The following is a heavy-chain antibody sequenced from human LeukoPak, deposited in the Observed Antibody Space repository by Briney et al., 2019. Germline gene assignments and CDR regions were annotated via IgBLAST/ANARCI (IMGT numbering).Heavy chain of an antibody. J-gene: IGHJ5*02. Sequence: GGSLRLSCAASGFTFSSYAMSWVRQAPGKGLEWVSAISGSGGSTYYADSVKGRFTISRDNSKNTLYLQMNSLRAEDTAVYYCAKDPVYCSGGSCYWYNWFDPWGQGTLVTVSP. V-gene: IGHV3-23*01. CDR3: AKDPVYCSGGSCYWYNWFDP. CDR1: GFTFSSYA. CDR2: ISGSGGST. D-gene: IGHD2-15*01.